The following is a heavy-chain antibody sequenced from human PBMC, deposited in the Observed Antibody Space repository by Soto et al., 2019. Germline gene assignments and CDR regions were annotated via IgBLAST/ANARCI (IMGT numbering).Heavy chain of an antibody. V-gene: IGHV4-39*01. CDR1: GGSISSSSYY. CDR3: ARGYGSGRLRNWFDP. J-gene: IGHJ5*02. Sequence: QLQLQESGPGLVKPSETLSLTCTVSGGSISSSSYYWGWIRQPPGKGLEWIGSIYYSGSTYYNPSLKSRVTISVDTSKNQFSLKLSSVTAADTAVYYCARGYGSGRLRNWFDPWGQGTLVTVSS. CDR2: IYYSGST. D-gene: IGHD3-10*01.